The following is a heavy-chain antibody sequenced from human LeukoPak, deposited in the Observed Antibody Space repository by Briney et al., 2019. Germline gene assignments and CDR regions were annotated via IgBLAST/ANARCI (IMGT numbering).Heavy chain of an antibody. V-gene: IGHV3-21*01. CDR3: ARDSISNGWSLYYFDY. Sequence: PGGSLRLSCAASGFTFSNYNMNCVRQAPGRGLEWVSSVSSSSSYIYYADSVKGRFTISRDNAKNSLYLQMNSLRPEDTAVYYCARDSISNGWSLYYFDYWGQGTLVTVSS. CDR1: GFTFSNYN. J-gene: IGHJ4*02. CDR2: VSSSSSYI. D-gene: IGHD6-19*01.